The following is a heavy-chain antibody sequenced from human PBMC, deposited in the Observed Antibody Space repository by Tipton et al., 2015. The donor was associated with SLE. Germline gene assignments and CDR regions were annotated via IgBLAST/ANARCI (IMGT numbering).Heavy chain of an antibody. Sequence: GSLRLSCAASGFTFSSYSMNWVRQAPGKGLEWVSSISSSSSYIYYADSVKGRFTISRDNAKNSLYLQMNSLRAEDTAVYYCVRGSGVGATTLFDYWGQGTLVTVSS. CDR1: GFTFSSYS. D-gene: IGHD1-26*01. CDR3: VRGSGVGATTLFDY. V-gene: IGHV3-21*01. CDR2: ISSSSSYI. J-gene: IGHJ4*02.